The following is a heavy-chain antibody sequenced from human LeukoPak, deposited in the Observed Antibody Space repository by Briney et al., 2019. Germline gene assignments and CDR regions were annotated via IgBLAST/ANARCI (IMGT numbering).Heavy chain of an antibody. J-gene: IGHJ4*02. Sequence: PGGSLRLSCVASGFNFDNYAMHWVRQAPGKGLKWVAVISYDGSNKYYADSVKGRFTISRDNSKNTLYLQMNSLRAEDTAVYYCAKDRDGSSWYFDYWGQGTLVTVSS. CDR2: ISYDGSNK. CDR1: GFNFDNYA. CDR3: AKDRDGSSWYFDY. V-gene: IGHV3-30*18. D-gene: IGHD6-13*01.